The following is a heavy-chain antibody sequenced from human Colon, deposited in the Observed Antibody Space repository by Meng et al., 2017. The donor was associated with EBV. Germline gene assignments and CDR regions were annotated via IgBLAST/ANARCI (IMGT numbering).Heavy chain of an antibody. CDR3: VRDTRRGGGWFDP. CDR1: GDSITSGDYS. V-gene: IGHV4-30-2*01. D-gene: IGHD3-10*01. Sequence: QVQLQESGSGLVSPSQPLSLTCAVSGDSITSGDYSWTWIRQPPGKGLEWIGYIYHGVNIYYTPSLRSRVTISVDKSRNQFSLKLTSVSAADTAVYYCVRDTRRGGGWFDPWGQGTLVTVAS. J-gene: IGHJ5*02. CDR2: IYHGVNI.